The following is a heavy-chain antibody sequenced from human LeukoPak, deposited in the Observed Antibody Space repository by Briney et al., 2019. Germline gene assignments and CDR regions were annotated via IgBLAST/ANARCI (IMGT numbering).Heavy chain of an antibody. J-gene: IGHJ4*02. Sequence: PSETLSLTCTVSGGSISSYYWSWIRQHPGKGLEWIGYIYYSGSTYYNPSLKSRVTISVDTSKNQFSLKLSSVTAADTAVYYCARFLRFVPHYYFDYWGQGTLVTVSS. V-gene: IGHV4-59*06. CDR1: GGSISSYY. CDR3: ARFLRFVPHYYFDY. D-gene: IGHD3-16*01. CDR2: IYYSGST.